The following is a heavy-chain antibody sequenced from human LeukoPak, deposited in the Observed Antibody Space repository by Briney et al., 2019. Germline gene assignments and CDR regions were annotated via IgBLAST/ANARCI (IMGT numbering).Heavy chain of an antibody. CDR2: ISGSSTDI. Sequence: GGSLRLSCAGSGFTFSAYNMNWVRQAPGKGLEWVSSISGSSTDIYYGDSVKGRFTISRDNAKNSLYLQMNSLRAEDTAVYYCARGGYYDSSGIDYWGQGTLVTVSS. D-gene: IGHD3-22*01. J-gene: IGHJ4*02. V-gene: IGHV3-21*01. CDR3: ARGGYYDSSGIDY. CDR1: GFTFSAYN.